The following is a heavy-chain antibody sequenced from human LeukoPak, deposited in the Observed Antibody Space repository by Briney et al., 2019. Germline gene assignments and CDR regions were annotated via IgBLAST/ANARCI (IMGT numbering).Heavy chain of an antibody. Sequence: SETLSLTCAVYGGSFSGYYWSWIRQPPGKGLEWIGEINHSGSTNYNPSLKSRATISVDTSKNQFSLKLSSVTAADTAVYYCARSGYYGSGSYHPGNWFDPWGQGTLVTVSS. J-gene: IGHJ5*02. CDR3: ARSGYYGSGSYHPGNWFDP. CDR1: GGSFSGYY. D-gene: IGHD3-10*01. V-gene: IGHV4-34*01. CDR2: INHSGST.